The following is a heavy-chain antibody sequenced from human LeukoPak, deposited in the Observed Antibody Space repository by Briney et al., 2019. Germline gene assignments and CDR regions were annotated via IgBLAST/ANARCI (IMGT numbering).Heavy chain of an antibody. CDR2: IYYSGST. J-gene: IGHJ6*03. V-gene: IGHV4-39*07. Sequence: SETLSLTCTVSGGSISSSSYYWGWIRQPPGKGLEWIGSIYYSGSTYYNPSLKSRVTISVDTSKNQFSLKLSSVTAADTAVYYCALGRGYYYYMDVWGKGTTVTVSS. D-gene: IGHD3-16*01. CDR3: ALGRGYYYYMDV. CDR1: GGSISSSSYY.